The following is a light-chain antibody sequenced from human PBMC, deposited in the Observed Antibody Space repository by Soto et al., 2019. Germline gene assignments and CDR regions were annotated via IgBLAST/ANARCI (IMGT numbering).Light chain of an antibody. V-gene: IGKV3-11*01. CDR3: QQRSNWPLYT. CDR1: QSVSSY. Sequence: EIVLTQSPATLSLSPGERATLSFRASQSVSSYLAWYQQKLGQAPRLLIYDASNRATGIPARFSGIGSGTDFTLTISSLEPEDFAVYYCQQRSNWPLYTFGQGTKLEIK. CDR2: DAS. J-gene: IGKJ2*01.